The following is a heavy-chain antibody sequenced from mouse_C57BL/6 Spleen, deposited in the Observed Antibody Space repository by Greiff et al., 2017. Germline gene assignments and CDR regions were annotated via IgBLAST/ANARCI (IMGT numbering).Heavy chain of an antibody. CDR3: ARGDRKGGMDY. Sequence: EVKLQESGPGLVKPSQSLSLTCSVTGYSITSGYYWNWIRQFPGNKLEWMGYISYDGSNNYNPSLKNRISITRDTSKNQFFLKLNSVTTEDTATYYCARGDRKGGMDYWGQGTSVTVSS. J-gene: IGHJ4*01. D-gene: IGHD1-1*02. V-gene: IGHV3-6*01. CDR2: ISYDGSN. CDR1: GYSITSGYY.